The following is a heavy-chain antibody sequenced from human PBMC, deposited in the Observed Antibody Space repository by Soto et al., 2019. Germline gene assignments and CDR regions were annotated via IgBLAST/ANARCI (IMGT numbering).Heavy chain of an antibody. CDR3: PRASRGYRMEV. CDR1: VVSFSGYY. D-gene: IGHD3-10*01. V-gene: IGHV4-34*01. CDR2: INHSGST. Sequence: PSETLSLTCAFYVVSFSGYYWSCIRQPPGKGLEWIGEINHSGSTNYNPSLKSRVTISVDTSKHQLSLKLSSVTAADTAVYYGPRASRGYRMEVLGQGTT. J-gene: IGHJ6*02.